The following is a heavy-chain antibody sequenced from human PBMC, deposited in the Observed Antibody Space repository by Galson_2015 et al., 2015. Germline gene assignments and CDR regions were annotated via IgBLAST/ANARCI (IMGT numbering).Heavy chain of an antibody. CDR1: GFTFDDYA. V-gene: IGHV3-9*01. Sequence: SLRLSCAASGFTFDDYAMHWVRQAPGKGLEWVSGISWNSGSIGYADSVKGRFTISRDNAKNSLYLQMNSLRAEDTALYYCAKERYSSSWYYFDYWGQGTLVTVSS. D-gene: IGHD6-13*01. CDR3: AKERYSSSWYYFDY. CDR2: ISWNSGSI. J-gene: IGHJ4*02.